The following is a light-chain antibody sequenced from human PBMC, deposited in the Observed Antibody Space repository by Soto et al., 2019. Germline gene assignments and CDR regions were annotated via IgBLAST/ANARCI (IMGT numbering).Light chain of an antibody. J-gene: IGKJ4*01. V-gene: IGKV3-11*01. Sequence: EIVLTQSPATLSLSPGERATLSCRASQSVSSYLAWYQQKPGQAHRLLIYDASNRATGIPARFSGSGSGTDFTLTISSLEPEDFAVYYCQQRSNWPRALTFGGGTKVEIK. CDR2: DAS. CDR1: QSVSSY. CDR3: QQRSNWPRALT.